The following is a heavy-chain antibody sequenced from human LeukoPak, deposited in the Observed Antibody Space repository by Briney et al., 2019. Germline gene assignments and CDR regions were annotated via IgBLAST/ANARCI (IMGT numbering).Heavy chain of an antibody. Sequence: ASVKVSCKASGYTFTNYGPNWVRQAPGQGLEWMGWINPNSGGTNYAQKFQGRVTMTRDTSISTAYMELSRLRSDDTAVYYCARDHTELSYCSSTSCYLGYWGQGTLVTVSS. D-gene: IGHD2-2*01. CDR1: GYTFTNYG. V-gene: IGHV1-2*02. CDR3: ARDHTELSYCSSTSCYLGY. J-gene: IGHJ4*02. CDR2: INPNSGGT.